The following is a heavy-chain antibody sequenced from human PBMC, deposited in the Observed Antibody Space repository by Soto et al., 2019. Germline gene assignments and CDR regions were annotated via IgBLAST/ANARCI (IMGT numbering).Heavy chain of an antibody. V-gene: IGHV4-34*01. J-gene: IGHJ4*02. CDR3: ARGENWNYGTFDY. D-gene: IGHD1-7*01. CDR2: IHHSGST. Sequence: SETLSLTCAVYGGSFSGYYWSWIRQPPGKGLEWIGEIHHSGSTNYNPSLKGRVTISVDTSKNQFSLKLSSVTAADTAVYYCARGENWNYGTFDYWGQGTLVTVSS. CDR1: GGSFSGYY.